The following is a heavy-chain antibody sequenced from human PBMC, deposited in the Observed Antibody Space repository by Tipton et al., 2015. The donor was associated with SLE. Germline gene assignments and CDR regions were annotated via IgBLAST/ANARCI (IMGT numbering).Heavy chain of an antibody. D-gene: IGHD3-22*01. J-gene: IGHJ4*02. CDR1: GGSISSYY. CDR2: IYYSGST. CDR3: ARQLTSGYYYEFGY. Sequence: TLSLTCTVSGGSISSYYWSWIRQPPGKGLEWIGYIYYSGSTYYNPSLKSRVTISVDTSKNQYSLRLTSVTAADTAVYYCARQLTSGYYYEFGYWGQGMLVTVSS. V-gene: IGHV4-59*08.